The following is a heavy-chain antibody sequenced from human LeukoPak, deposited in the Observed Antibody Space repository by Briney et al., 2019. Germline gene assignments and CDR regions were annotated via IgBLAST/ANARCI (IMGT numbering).Heavy chain of an antibody. V-gene: IGHV3-21*01. Sequence: GGSLTLSCAASGFTFSSYSMNWVRQAPGKGLEWVSSISSSSSYIYYADSVKGRFTISRDNAKNSLYLQMNSLRAEDTAVYYCARGPQPGLDYWGQGTLVTVSS. CDR2: ISSSSSYI. J-gene: IGHJ4*02. D-gene: IGHD1-14*01. CDR3: ARGPQPGLDY. CDR1: GFTFSSYS.